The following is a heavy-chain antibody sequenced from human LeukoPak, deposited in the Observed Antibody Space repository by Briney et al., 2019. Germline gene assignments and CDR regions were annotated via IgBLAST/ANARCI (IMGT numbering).Heavy chain of an antibody. CDR3: VREYFGGYDY. D-gene: IGHD2-15*01. CDR1: GFSFSVYY. J-gene: IGHJ4*02. Sequence: GGSLRLSCAASGFSFSVYYMAWVRQAPGKGLEWVGLSRNRENRYSTEYGASVKGRVTISRDDSKNLMYLEMKSLKSEDTAVYYCVREYFGGYDYWGQGTLVTVSS. V-gene: IGHV3-72*01. CDR2: SRNRENRYST.